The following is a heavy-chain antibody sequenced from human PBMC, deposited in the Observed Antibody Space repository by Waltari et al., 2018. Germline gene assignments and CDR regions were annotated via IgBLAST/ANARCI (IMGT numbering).Heavy chain of an antibody. CDR1: GFTFSSYW. D-gene: IGHD2-2*01. CDR2: IKPDGSGT. Sequence: EVQLVESGGGLVQPGRSLRLSCAASGFTFSSYWMTWVRQAPGKGLEWVANIKPDGSGTNYVDSVEGRFTISRDNAKNSLYLQMNSLRAEDSAVYYCAREKFVVPANSWFDPWGQGTLVTVSS. J-gene: IGHJ5*02. V-gene: IGHV3-7*01. CDR3: AREKFVVPANSWFDP.